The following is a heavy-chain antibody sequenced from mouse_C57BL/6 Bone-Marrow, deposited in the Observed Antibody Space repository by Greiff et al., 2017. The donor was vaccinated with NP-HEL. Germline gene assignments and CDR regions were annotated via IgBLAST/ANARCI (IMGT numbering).Heavy chain of an antibody. D-gene: IGHD1-1*01. CDR1: GFTFSDYG. CDR3: ARHGDYYGSSYLYYAMDY. CDR2: ISNLAYSI. V-gene: IGHV5-15*01. J-gene: IGHJ4*01. Sequence: EVQLVESGGGLVQPGGSLKLSCAASGFTFSDYGMAWVRQAPRKGPEWVAFISNLAYSIYYAVSVTGRFTISRENAKNTLYLEMSSLRSEDTAMYYCARHGDYYGSSYLYYAMDYWGQGTSVTVSS.